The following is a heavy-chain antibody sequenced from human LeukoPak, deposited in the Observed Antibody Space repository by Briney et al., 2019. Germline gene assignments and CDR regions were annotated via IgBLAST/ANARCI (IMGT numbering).Heavy chain of an antibody. CDR2: IYTSGST. CDR3: ARDGWKRWLQSTIHFDY. V-gene: IGHV4-4*07. CDR1: GGSISSYY. Sequence: SETLSLTCSVSGGSISSYYWSWIRQPAGKGLEWIGRIYTSGSTNYNPSLKSRVTMSVDTSKNQFSLKLSSVTAADTAVYYCARDGWKRWLQSTIHFDYWGQGTLVTVSS. D-gene: IGHD5-24*01. J-gene: IGHJ4*02.